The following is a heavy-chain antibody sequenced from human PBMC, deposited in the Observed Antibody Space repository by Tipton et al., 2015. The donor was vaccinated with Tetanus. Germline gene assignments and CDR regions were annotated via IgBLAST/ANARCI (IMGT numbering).Heavy chain of an antibody. Sequence: TLSLTCTVSGDSISARNSYWGWIRQNPGKGLEWIGDIYFSGSTYYNPSLKSRVTISVDTSKNQFSLRLNSVTAADTAVYYCARDQARGARGWNYFDSWGQGTLVTVSS. CDR1: GDSISARNSY. D-gene: IGHD1-26*01. V-gene: IGHV4-31*03. CDR2: IYFSGST. J-gene: IGHJ4*02. CDR3: ARDQARGARGWNYFDS.